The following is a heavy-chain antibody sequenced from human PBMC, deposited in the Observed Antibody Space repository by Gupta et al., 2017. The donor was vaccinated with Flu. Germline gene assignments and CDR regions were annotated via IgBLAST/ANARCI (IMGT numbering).Heavy chain of an antibody. CDR3: SKDMHGQDGDPFSLEV. V-gene: IGHV3-9*01. Sequence: FNFDYYGMHWVRHAPGKGLEWVSGISWHSVNGGEADSVKGRFTMSRENAKKALYLLMNSMRAEDTALYYCSKDMHGQDGDPFSLEVWGQGTTVTVSS. CDR1: FNFDYYG. J-gene: IGHJ6*02. CDR2: ISWHSVNG. D-gene: IGHD2-21*02.